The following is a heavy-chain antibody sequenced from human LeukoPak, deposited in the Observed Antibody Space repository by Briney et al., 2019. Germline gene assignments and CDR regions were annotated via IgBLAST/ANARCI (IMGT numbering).Heavy chain of an antibody. D-gene: IGHD3-16*02. J-gene: IGHJ4*02. CDR3: ARDVANVMITFGGVIGRYFDY. CDR1: GYTFTSYG. CDR2: ISAYNGNT. V-gene: IGHV1-18*01. Sequence: ASVKVSCKASGYTFTSYGISWVRQAPGQGLEWMGWISAYNGNTNCAQKLQGRVTMTTDTSTSTAYMELRSLRSDDTAVYYCARDVANVMITFGGVIGRYFDYWGQGTLVTVSS.